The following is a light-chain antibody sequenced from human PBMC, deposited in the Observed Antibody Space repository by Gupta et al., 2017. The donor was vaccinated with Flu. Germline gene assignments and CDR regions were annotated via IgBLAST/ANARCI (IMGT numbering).Light chain of an antibody. Sequence: GERATLSCRASQSVNNYLAWYQQKPGQAPRLLISDASNRATGIPVRFSGSGSGTDFTLTISSLEAEDFAVYYCQQGRNWPRTFGQGTKVEIK. V-gene: IGKV3-11*01. CDR2: DAS. CDR1: QSVNNY. J-gene: IGKJ1*01. CDR3: QQGRNWPRT.